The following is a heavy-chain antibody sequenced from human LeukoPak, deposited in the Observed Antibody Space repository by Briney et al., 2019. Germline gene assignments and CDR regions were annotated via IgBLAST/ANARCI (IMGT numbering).Heavy chain of an antibody. J-gene: IGHJ5*02. CDR3: AALPTTVTRPDNWFDP. CDR2: IVVGSGNT. CDR1: GFTFTSSA. V-gene: IGHV1-58*02. Sequence: SVKVSCKASGFTFTSSAMQWVRQARGQRLEWIRWIVVGSGNTNYAQKFQERVTITRDMSTSTAYMELSSLRSEDTAVYYCAALPTTVTRPDNWFDPWGQGTLVTVSS. D-gene: IGHD4-17*01.